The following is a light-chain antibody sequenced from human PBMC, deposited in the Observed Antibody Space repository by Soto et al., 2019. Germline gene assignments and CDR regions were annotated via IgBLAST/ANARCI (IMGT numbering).Light chain of an antibody. CDR2: GAS. J-gene: IGKJ4*01. V-gene: IGKV3-15*01. Sequence: IGVKRSLGTRSGEQLGIGMACVRASQGVSRKLAWYQHKPGQAPRLLISGASTGATGIPARFSGSGSGTEFTLTISSLQSEDCAIYYCQQYYTWPITFGGGSKV. CDR1: QGVSRK. CDR3: QQYYTWPIT.